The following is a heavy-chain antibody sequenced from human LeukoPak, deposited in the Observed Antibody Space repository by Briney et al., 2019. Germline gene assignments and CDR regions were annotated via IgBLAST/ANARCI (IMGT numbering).Heavy chain of an antibody. CDR1: GASISRYY. D-gene: IGHD6-6*01. J-gene: IGHJ4*02. CDR2: IYSSRST. V-gene: IGHV4-4*07. Sequence: SETLSLTCTVSGASISRYYWSWIRQPAGKGLNWIGRIYSSRSTNYNPSLKSRVTMSVDTSKNQFSLKLSSVTAADTAVFYCAREGNSSSSGFDYWGQGALVTVSS. CDR3: AREGNSSSSGFDY.